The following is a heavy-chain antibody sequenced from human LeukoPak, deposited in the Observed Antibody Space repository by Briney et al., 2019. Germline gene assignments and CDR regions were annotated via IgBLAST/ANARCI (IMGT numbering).Heavy chain of an antibody. D-gene: IGHD2-21*01. Sequence: SETLSLTCTVSGGSISSYYWSWIRQPAGKGLECIGRIYTSRSPNYHPSLKSRVTMSVDPSKNPCSLKLSSVTAADTAMYYCARDHEVMAHADNWFDPWGQGNLVTVSS. CDR1: GGSISSYY. V-gene: IGHV4-4*07. CDR2: IYTSRSP. CDR3: ARDHEVMAHADNWFDP. J-gene: IGHJ5*02.